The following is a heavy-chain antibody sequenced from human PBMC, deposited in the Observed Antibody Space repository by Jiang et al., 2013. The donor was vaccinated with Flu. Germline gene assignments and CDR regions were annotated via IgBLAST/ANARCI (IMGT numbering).Heavy chain of an antibody. CDR2: INTNTGNP. V-gene: IGHV7-4-1*02. D-gene: IGHD3-3*01. CDR1: GYAFNTYA. J-gene: IGHJ4*02. CDR3: ARGGHYEFWSALLHYFQY. Sequence: KASGYAFNTYAMSWVRQAPGQGLEWMGWINTNTGNPTYAQGFTGRFVFSLDTSVNTAFLQISSLKADDTAVYYCARGGHYEFWSALLHYFQYWGQGTLVTVSS.